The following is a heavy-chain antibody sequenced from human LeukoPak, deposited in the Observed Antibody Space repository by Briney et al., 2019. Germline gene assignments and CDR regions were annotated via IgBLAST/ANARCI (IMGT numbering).Heavy chain of an antibody. CDR1: GYTFTSYY. CDR3: ARGPGPADDGGGYCFDD. D-gene: IGHD3-22*01. Sequence: ASGKVSCKASGYTFTSYYLYWVRQAPGRGLEWMGVINHSGGSTTSAQKIQGRVTRTRHTSTSTVYMELRSLRSEDTAVYYCARGPGPADDGGGYCFDDWGQGTLVTVSS. CDR2: INHSGGST. V-gene: IGHV1-46*01. J-gene: IGHJ4*02.